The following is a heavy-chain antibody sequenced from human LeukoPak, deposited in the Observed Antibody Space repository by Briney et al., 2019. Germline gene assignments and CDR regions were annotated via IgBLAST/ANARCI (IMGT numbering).Heavy chain of an antibody. CDR3: ARSKPYYYYMDV. CDR2: INHSGST. CDR1: GGSFSGYY. J-gene: IGHJ6*03. Sequence: SETLSLTCPVYGGSFSGYYWSWIRQPPGKGLEWIGEINHSGSTNYNPSLKSRVTISVDTSKNQFALKLSSVTAADTAVYYCARSKPYYYYMDVWGKGTTVTISS. V-gene: IGHV4-34*01.